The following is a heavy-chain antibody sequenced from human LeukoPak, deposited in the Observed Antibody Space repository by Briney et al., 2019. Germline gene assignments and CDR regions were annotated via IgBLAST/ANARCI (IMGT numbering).Heavy chain of an antibody. CDR3: ARGGSSSSWFDP. Sequence: SETLSLTCTVSGGSISSYYWSWIRQPPGKGLEWIGYIYYSGSTYYNPSLKSRVTISVDTSKNQFSLKLSSVTAADTAVYYCARGGSSSSWFDPWGQGTLVTVSS. J-gene: IGHJ5*02. CDR1: GGSISSYY. CDR2: IYYSGST. V-gene: IGHV4-59*12. D-gene: IGHD6-6*01.